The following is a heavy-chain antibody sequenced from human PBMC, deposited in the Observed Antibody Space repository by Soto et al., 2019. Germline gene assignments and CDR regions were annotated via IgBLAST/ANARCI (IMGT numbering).Heavy chain of an antibody. V-gene: IGHV3-23*01. CDR3: AKDGPAASYYDMDI. Sequence: SGRSLRVSCAVFGFKFGSHAIRWVLKDPGKGLEWVPSITSGGSRYDAASMKGRITISRDNHKNTLYLQMNSLRAEDTAVYHCAKDGPAASYYDMDIWGKGT. CDR2: ITSGGSR. J-gene: IGHJ6*03. D-gene: IGHD6-13*01. CDR1: GFKFGSHA.